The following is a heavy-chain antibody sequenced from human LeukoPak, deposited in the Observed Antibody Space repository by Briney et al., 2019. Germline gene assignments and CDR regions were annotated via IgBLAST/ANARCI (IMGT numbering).Heavy chain of an antibody. V-gene: IGHV1-18*01. D-gene: IGHD2-2*01. CDR1: GYTFTSYG. J-gene: IGHJ5*02. Sequence: GASVKVSCKASGYTFTSYGISWVRQAPGQGLEWMGWISAYNGNTNYAQKLQGRVTMTTDTSTSTAYMELRSLRSDDTAVYYCARDRPVVVVPAPNPAEWFDPWGQGNLVTVSS. CDR3: ARDRPVVVVPAPNPAEWFDP. CDR2: ISAYNGNT.